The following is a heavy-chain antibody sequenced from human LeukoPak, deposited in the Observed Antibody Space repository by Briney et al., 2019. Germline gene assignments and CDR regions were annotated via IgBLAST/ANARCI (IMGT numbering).Heavy chain of an antibody. D-gene: IGHD4-23*01. CDR2: IGYTGDST. CDR1: RFPFSSYD. Sequence: PGGSLRLSCAASRFPFSSYDMNWVRQAPGKGLEWVSGIGYTGDSTFYADSVKGRFTVSRDSSKNTLFLHMNSLRAEDTALYYCAKSPTVDAAFDIWGQGTMVTVSS. CDR3: AKSPTVDAAFDI. V-gene: IGHV3-23*01. J-gene: IGHJ3*02.